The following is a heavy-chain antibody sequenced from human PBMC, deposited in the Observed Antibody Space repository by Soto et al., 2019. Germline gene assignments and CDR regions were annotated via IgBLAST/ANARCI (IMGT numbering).Heavy chain of an antibody. CDR3: ARDGYSSSWYFIAGWFDP. Sequence: LSLTCTVSGGSISSYYWSWIRQPAGKGLEWIGRIYTSGSTNYNPSLKSRVTMSVDTSKNQFSLKLSSVTAADTAVYYCARDGYSSSWYFIAGWFDPWGQGTLVTVSS. D-gene: IGHD6-13*01. V-gene: IGHV4-4*07. J-gene: IGHJ5*02. CDR1: GGSISSYY. CDR2: IYTSGST.